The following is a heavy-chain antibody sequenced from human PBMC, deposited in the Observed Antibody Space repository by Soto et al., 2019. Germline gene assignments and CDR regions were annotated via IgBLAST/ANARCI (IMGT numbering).Heavy chain of an antibody. J-gene: IGHJ6*02. D-gene: IGHD2-15*01. CDR2: IIPISGTT. CDR1: GGTYSTHA. CDR3: ARGYCSGGNCYSGMDV. V-gene: IGHV1-69*13. Sequence: GASVKVSCKASGGTYSTHAIIWVRQAPGHGLEWMGGIIPISGTTYYTQKFQGRVTITADEPTSTGFMELSSLKSEDTAVFYCARGYCSGGNCYSGMDVWGQGTMVTVSS.